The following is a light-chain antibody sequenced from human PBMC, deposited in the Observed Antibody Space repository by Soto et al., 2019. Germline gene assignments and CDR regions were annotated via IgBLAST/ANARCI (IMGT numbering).Light chain of an antibody. J-gene: IGKJ2*01. V-gene: IGKV3-11*01. CDR2: DAS. CDR1: QSVGTS. Sequence: DIILTQSPATLSLSPGERATLSCRASQSVGTSLAWFRQRPGQAPRLLLSDASTRATGIPARFSGSGSGTDFTLAITGLQPEDVAVYYCQQRTNWPPRDTFGQGTKLELK. CDR3: QQRTNWPPRDT.